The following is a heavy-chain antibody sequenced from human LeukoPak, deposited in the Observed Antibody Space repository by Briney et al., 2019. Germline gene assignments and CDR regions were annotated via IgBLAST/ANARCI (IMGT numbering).Heavy chain of an antibody. Sequence: SETLSLTCRVSGDSISSSSYYWGWIRQPPGKGLEWIGGIYHSGSTYYHPSLKSRVTISVDTSKNQFSLKLNSVTAADTAVYYCARLGYSYGFHWGQGTLVTVSS. D-gene: IGHD5-18*01. CDR3: ARLGYSYGFH. J-gene: IGHJ4*02. V-gene: IGHV4-39*01. CDR1: GDSISSSSYY. CDR2: IYHSGST.